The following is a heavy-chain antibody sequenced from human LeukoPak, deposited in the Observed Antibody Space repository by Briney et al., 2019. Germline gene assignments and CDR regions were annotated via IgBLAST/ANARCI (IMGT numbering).Heavy chain of an antibody. CDR3: ARDLSHYYDSSGDAFDI. CDR1: GYNFRNYA. D-gene: IGHD3-22*01. CDR2: ISAYTGHT. Sequence: GASVKVSCKASGYNFRNYAINWVRQAPGQGLEWMGWISAYTGHTNYAQKFQGRVTMTANTSTNTASMELRSLRSDDTAVYYCARDLSHYYDSSGDAFDIWGQGTMVTVSS. J-gene: IGHJ3*02. V-gene: IGHV1-18*01.